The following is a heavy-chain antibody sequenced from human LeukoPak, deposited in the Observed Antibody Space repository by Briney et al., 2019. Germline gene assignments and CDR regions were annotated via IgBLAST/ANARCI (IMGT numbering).Heavy chain of an antibody. D-gene: IGHD1-1*01. J-gene: IGHJ6*03. CDR2: IFYSGST. CDR1: SGSISTSNYY. Sequence: SETLSLTCTVSSGSISTSNYYWGWVRQPPGKALEWIGNIFYSGSTYYSPSLKSRVTISLDTSRNQFSLNLTSVTAADSAVYYCARVSWFPGTSYYYMDVWGKGTTVTVSS. V-gene: IGHV4-39*07. CDR3: ARVSWFPGTSYYYMDV.